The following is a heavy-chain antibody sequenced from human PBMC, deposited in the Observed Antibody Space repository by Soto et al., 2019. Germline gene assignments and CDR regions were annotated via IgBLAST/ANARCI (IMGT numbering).Heavy chain of an antibody. J-gene: IGHJ6*02. V-gene: IGHV3-9*01. Sequence: VQLVESGGGLVQPGRSLRLSCAASGFTFDDYAMHWVRQAQGRGLEWDSGISRKSGSIGHGDSVKGRFTISRDNAKNSLYMQMNSLRAEDTALYYCAKDKNYGGEYYYYGMDVWGQGTTVTVSS. CDR2: ISRKSGSI. CDR1: GFTFDDYA. CDR3: AKDKNYGGEYYYYGMDV. D-gene: IGHD4-17*01.